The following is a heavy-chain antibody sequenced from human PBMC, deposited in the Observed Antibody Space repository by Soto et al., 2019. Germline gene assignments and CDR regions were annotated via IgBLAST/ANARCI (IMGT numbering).Heavy chain of an antibody. V-gene: IGHV1-24*01. D-gene: IGHD3-3*01. CDR2: FDPEQAET. CDR3: TTPQPDFWSGFDH. Sequence: ASVKVSCKVSGDTLTELSIHWVRQAPGKGLEWMGGFDPEQAETIYAQKFQGRVTMTEDRSTDTAYMELIGLTSDDPAVFYCTTPQPDFWSGFDHWSQGTLVTVSS. CDR1: GDTLTELS. J-gene: IGHJ4*02.